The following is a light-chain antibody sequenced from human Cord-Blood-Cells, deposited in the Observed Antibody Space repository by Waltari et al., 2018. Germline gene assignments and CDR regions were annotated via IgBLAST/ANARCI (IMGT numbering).Light chain of an antibody. CDR2: DAS. V-gene: IGKV3-11*01. CDR3: QQRSNWLT. CDR1: QSVSSY. Sequence: EIVLTQSPATLSLSPGERATLSCRASQSVSSYLAWYQQKPGQAPSLLIYDASNRATGIPARFSGSASGTDFTLTISSLEPEDFAVYYCQQRSNWLTFGGGTKVEIK. J-gene: IGKJ4*01.